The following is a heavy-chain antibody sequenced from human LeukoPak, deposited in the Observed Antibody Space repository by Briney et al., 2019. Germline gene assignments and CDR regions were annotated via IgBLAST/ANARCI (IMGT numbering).Heavy chain of an antibody. CDR2: ISSSSSNK. D-gene: IGHD6-25*01. Sequence: GRSLRLSCEASGFTFSTYGMHWVRQAPGKGLEWVSYISSSSSNKYYADSVKGRFTISRDNAKNSLYLQMNSLRAEDTAVYYCAREGAAQRCDYWGQGTLVTVSS. V-gene: IGHV3-48*01. CDR1: GFTFSTYG. CDR3: AREGAAQRCDY. J-gene: IGHJ4*02.